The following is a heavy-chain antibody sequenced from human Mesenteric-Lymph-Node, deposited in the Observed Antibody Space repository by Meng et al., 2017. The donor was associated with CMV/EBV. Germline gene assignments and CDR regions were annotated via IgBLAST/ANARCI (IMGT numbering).Heavy chain of an antibody. CDR2: IYSGGST. D-gene: IGHD1-26*01. CDR1: GFTVSSNY. Sequence: ETLSLTCAASGFTVSSNYMSWVRQAPGKGLEWVSVIYSGGSTYYADSVKGRFTISRDNSKNTLYRQRNSLRAEDTAVYYCARLWEGGFDIWGQGTMVTVSS. V-gene: IGHV3-53*01. CDR3: ARLWEGGFDI. J-gene: IGHJ3*02.